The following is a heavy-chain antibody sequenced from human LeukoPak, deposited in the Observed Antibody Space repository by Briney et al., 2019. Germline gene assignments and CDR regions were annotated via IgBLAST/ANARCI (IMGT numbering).Heavy chain of an antibody. D-gene: IGHD3-3*01. CDR2: IKQDGSEK. Sequence: GGSLRLSCAASGFTFSSYWMSWVRQAPGKGLEWVANIKQDGSEKYYVDSVKGRFTISRDNAKNSLYLQMNSLRAEDTAVYYCARAGYYDFWSGYSVYYYYYMDVWGKGTTVTVSS. CDR3: ARAGYYDFWSGYSVYYYYYMDV. V-gene: IGHV3-7*01. CDR1: GFTFSSYW. J-gene: IGHJ6*03.